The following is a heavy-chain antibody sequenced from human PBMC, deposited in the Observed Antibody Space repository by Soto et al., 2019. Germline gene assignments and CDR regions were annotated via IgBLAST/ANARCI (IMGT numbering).Heavy chain of an antibody. CDR1: GYRFTSYW. CDR2: IYPGDSDT. CDR3: ARRGQPRTDYYYGMDV. Sequence: PGESLKISCKGSGYRFTSYWIGWVRQMPGKGLEWMGIIYPGDSDTRYSPSFQGQVTISADKSISTAYLQWSSLKASDTAMYYCARRGQPRTDYYYGMDVWGQGTTVTVSS. V-gene: IGHV5-51*01. J-gene: IGHJ6*02. D-gene: IGHD5-18*01.